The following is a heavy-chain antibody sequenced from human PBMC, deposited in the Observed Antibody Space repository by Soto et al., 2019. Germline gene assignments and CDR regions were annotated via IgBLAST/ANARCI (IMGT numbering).Heavy chain of an antibody. CDR3: EGRDAARPTPSYGMDV. J-gene: IGHJ6*02. V-gene: IGHV3-23*01. CDR2: ISGSGGST. D-gene: IGHD6-6*01. Sequence: EVQLLESGGGLVQPGGSLRLSCAASGFTFSSYAMSWVRQAPGKGLEWVSAISGSGGSTYYADSVKGRFTISRDNSKNTLYLQMNSLRAEDTAVYYCEGRDAARPTPSYGMDVWGQGTTVTVSS. CDR1: GFTFSSYA.